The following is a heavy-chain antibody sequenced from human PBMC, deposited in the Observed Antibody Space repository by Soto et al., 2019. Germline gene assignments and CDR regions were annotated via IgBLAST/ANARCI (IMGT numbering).Heavy chain of an antibody. CDR3: ARGRITMVRGVIGLWFDP. V-gene: IGHV4-34*01. D-gene: IGHD3-10*01. Sequence: SETLSLTCAVYGGSFSGYYWSWIRQPPGKGLEWIGEINHSGSTNYNPSLKSRVTISVDTSKNQFSLKLSSVTAADTAVYYCARGRITMVRGVIGLWFDPWGQGTLVTVSS. CDR1: GGSFSGYY. J-gene: IGHJ5*02. CDR2: INHSGST.